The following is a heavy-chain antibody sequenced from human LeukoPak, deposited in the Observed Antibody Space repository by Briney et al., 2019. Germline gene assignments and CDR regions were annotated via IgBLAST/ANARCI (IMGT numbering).Heavy chain of an antibody. D-gene: IGHD1-26*01. V-gene: IGHV3-23*01. J-gene: IGHJ4*02. CDR2: ISGSGGST. CDR1: GFSFSGYA. CDR3: AKSSGSYPDY. Sequence: GGTLRLSCAASGFSFSGYAMSWVRQAPGKGLEWVSAISGSGGSTYYADSVKGRFTISRDNSKNTLYLQMNSLRAEDTAVYYCAKSSGSYPDYWGQGTLVTVSS.